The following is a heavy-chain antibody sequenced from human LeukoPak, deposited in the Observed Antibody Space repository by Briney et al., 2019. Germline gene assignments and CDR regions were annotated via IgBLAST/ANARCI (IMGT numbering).Heavy chain of an antibody. V-gene: IGHV1-69*05. J-gene: IGHJ5*02. CDR3: AREYYDFWSGYYFYNWFDP. CDR2: IIPIFGTA. D-gene: IGHD3-3*01. Sequence: ASVKVSCKASGGTFSSYAISWVRQAPGQGLEWMGGIIPIFGTANYAQKFQGRVTITTDESTSTAYVELSSLRSEDTAVYYCAREYYDFWSGYYFYNWFDPWGQGTLVTVSS. CDR1: GGTFSSYA.